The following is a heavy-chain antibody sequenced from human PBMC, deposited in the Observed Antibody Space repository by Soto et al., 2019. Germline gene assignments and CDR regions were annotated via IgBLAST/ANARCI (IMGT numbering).Heavy chain of an antibody. V-gene: IGHV1-8*01. J-gene: IGHJ5*02. CDR1: GYTFTSYD. CDR3: ARGGPRYYYGSGRYMGRMGFDP. CDR2: MNPNSGNT. D-gene: IGHD3-10*01. Sequence: QVQLVQSGAEVKKPGASVKVSCKASGYTFTSYDINWVRQATGQGLEWMGWMNPNSGNTGYAQKFQGRVTMTRNTSISTAYMELSRLRSEDTAVYYCARGGPRYYYGSGRYMGRMGFDPWGQGTLVTVSS.